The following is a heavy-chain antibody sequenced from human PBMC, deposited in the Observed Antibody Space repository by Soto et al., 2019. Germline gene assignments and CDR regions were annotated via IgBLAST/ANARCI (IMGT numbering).Heavy chain of an antibody. CDR1: GGSISSGGYS. CDR3: ARGAHYSSPFRWFDP. Sequence: SETLSLTCTVSGGSISSGGYSWGWFRRHQGKGLEWIGYIYYSGSTYYNPSLKSRVTISVDTSKNQFSLKLSSVTAADTAVYYCARGAHYSSPFRWFDPWGQGTLVTVSS. V-gene: IGHV4-31*03. J-gene: IGHJ5*02. D-gene: IGHD6-13*01. CDR2: IYYSGST.